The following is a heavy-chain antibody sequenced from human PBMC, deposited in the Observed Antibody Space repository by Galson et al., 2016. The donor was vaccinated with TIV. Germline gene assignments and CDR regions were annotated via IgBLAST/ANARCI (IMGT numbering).Heavy chain of an antibody. D-gene: IGHD3-10*01. J-gene: IGHJ4*02. CDR1: VFPFSGFS. CDR2: ISSTSSYT. V-gene: IGHV3-21*01. CDR3: ARDPFFGSGSYYSVLWYFDY. Sequence: ADSVFPFSGFSMNWVRQTPGKGLEWVAFISSTSSYTYYADSVRGRFTISRDNANNIVYLQMSSLRVEDTAVYYCARDPFFGSGSYYSVLWYFDYWGQGTQVTVAS.